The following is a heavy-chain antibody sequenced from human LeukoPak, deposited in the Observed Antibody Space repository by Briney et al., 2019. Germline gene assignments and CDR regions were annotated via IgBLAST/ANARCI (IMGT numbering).Heavy chain of an antibody. CDR1: GFPFKSYG. V-gene: IGHV3-23*01. J-gene: IGHJ4*02. CDR2: ISGSGGST. Sequence: PGGSLRLSCTASGFPFKSYGINWVRQAPGKGLEWVSSISGSGGSTYYADSVKGRFTMSRDNSPNTLYLQLNNLNCEDTAVYYCVKGTSLFDCWGQGTLVTVSS. CDR3: VKGTSLFDC. D-gene: IGHD2-2*01.